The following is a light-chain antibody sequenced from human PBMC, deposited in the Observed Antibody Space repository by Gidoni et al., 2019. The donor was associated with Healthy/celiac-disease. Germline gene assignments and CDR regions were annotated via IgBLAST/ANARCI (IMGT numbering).Light chain of an antibody. CDR3: SSYTSSSTVV. CDR1: SSDVGGYNY. J-gene: IGLJ2*01. Sequence: QSARTQPASVSGAPGQSITIYCTGTSSDVGGYNYVPWYQQHPGKAPKLMIYDVSNRPSGVSNRFSGSKSGNTASLTISGLQAEDEADYYCSSYTSSSTVVFGGGTKLTVL. V-gene: IGLV2-14*03. CDR2: DVS.